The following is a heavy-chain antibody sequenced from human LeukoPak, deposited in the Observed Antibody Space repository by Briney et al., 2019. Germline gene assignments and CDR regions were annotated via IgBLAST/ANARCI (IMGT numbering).Heavy chain of an antibody. CDR3: ARLWFGELFREYYFDY. V-gene: IGHV5-51*01. J-gene: IGHJ4*02. CDR2: IYPGDSDT. Sequence: GESLKISCKGSGYSFTSYWIGWVRQMPGKGLEWMGIIYPGDSDTRYSPSFQGQVTISADKSISTAYLQWSSLKASDTAMYYCARLWFGELFREYYFDYWGQGTLVTVSS. D-gene: IGHD3-10*01. CDR1: GYSFTSYW.